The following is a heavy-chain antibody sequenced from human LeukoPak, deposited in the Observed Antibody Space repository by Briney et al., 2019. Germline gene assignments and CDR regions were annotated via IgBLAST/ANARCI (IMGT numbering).Heavy chain of an antibody. CDR2: IYSGGST. V-gene: IGHV3-66*01. Sequence: PGGSLRLSCAASGLTVSSNYMSWVRQAPGKGLEWVSVIYSGGSTYYADSVKGRFTISRDNSKNTLYLQMHSLRAEDTAVYYCARGTMIVVVTDHYFDYWGQGTLVTVSS. J-gene: IGHJ4*02. CDR1: GLTVSSNY. CDR3: ARGTMIVVVTDHYFDY. D-gene: IGHD3-22*01.